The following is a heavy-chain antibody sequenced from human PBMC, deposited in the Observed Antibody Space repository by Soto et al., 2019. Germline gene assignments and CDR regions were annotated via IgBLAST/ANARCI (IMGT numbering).Heavy chain of an antibody. Sequence: GGSLRLSRAASGFTFSSYAMNWVRQAPGKGLEWVSGISDSGGSTDYADSVKGRFTISRDNSKNTLYLQMNSLRAEDTAVYYCAKLSQDEPTPNWGQGTLVTVSS. J-gene: IGHJ4*02. CDR1: GFTFSSYA. CDR2: ISDSGGST. V-gene: IGHV3-23*01. CDR3: AKLSQDEPTPN.